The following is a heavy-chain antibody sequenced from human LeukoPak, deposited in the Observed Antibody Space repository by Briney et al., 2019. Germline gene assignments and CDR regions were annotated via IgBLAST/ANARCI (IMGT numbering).Heavy chain of an antibody. CDR3: AKRYGSGNYGDDY. V-gene: IGHV3-23*01. Sequence: GGSLRLSCAASGXTFSAYAMRWVRQAPGKGLEWVSAISGSGDTTYYADSVKGRFTISRDNSKNTLYLQMSSLRVDDTAVYYCAKRYGSGNYGDDYWGQGTLVTVSS. J-gene: IGHJ4*02. CDR1: GXTFSAYA. CDR2: ISGSGDTT. D-gene: IGHD3-10*01.